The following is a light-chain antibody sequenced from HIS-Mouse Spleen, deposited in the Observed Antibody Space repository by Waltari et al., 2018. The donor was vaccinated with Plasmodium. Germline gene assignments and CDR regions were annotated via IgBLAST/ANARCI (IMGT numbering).Light chain of an antibody. V-gene: IGLV3-25*03. Sequence: SYELTQPPSVSVSPGQTARITCSGDALPKQYAYWYQQKPGQAPVLVIYKDSGRPSGIPERFSGSSSGTTVTLTISGVHAEDEADYCCQSADSSGTYRVFGGGTKLTVL. CDR1: ALPKQY. J-gene: IGLJ2*01. CDR2: KDS. CDR3: QSADSSGTYRV.